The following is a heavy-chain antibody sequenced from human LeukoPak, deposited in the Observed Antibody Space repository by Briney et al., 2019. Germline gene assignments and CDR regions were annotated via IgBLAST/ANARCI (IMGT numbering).Heavy chain of an antibody. V-gene: IGHV3-23*01. D-gene: IGHD5-18*01. CDR3: VKVFKTAIHLKIPFGY. CDR2: ISGSGGST. CDR1: GFTFSTYA. Sequence: PGGSLRLSCAASGFTFSTYAMTCGRQAPGQGLEWVSGISGSGGSTYYADSGKGRFTIPRDNSKNTLYLQMNSLRAEDPAVYHCVKVFKTAIHLKIPFGYWGPGNLVTVSS. J-gene: IGHJ4*02.